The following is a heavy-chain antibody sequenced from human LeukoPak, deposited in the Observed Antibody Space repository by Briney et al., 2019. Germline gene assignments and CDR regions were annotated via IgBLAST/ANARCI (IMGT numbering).Heavy chain of an antibody. J-gene: IGHJ3*02. CDR2: MNPNSGNT. CDR3: ASWEVITMVRGKQNAFDI. Sequence: ASVKVSCKASGYTFTSYDINWVRQATGQGLEWMGWMNPNSGNTGYAQKFQGRVTMTRNTSISTAYMELSSLRSEDTAVYYCASWEVITMVRGKQNAFDIWGQGTMVTVSS. CDR1: GYTFTSYD. D-gene: IGHD3-10*01. V-gene: IGHV1-8*01.